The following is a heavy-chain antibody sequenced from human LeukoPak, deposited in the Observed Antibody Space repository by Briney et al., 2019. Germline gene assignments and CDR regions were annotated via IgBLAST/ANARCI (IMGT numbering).Heavy chain of an antibody. J-gene: IGHJ4*02. D-gene: IGHD3-3*01. CDR1: GYTLTSYG. V-gene: IGHV1-18*01. Sequence: ASVKVSCKASGYTLTSYGISWVRQAPGQGLEWMGWISAYNGNTNYAQKLQGRVTTTTDTSTSTAYMELRSLRSDDTAVYYCARDPPQYYDFWSGYLTQSFDYWGQGTLVTVSS. CDR3: ARDPPQYYDFWSGYLTQSFDY. CDR2: ISAYNGNT.